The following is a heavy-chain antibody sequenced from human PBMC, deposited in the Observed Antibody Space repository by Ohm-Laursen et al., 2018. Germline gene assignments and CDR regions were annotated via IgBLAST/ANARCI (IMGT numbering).Heavy chain of an antibody. D-gene: IGHD5-12*01. CDR1: GFTFSSYS. J-gene: IGHJ6*02. CDR2: ISSTSTTI. Sequence: SLRLSCSASGFTFSSYSMNWVRQAPGKGLEWVSYISSTSTTIHYADSAKGRFTISRDNAKNSLYLQMNSLRAEDTAVYYCARDVAHGGYGFGMDVWGQGTTVTVSS. CDR3: ARDVAHGGYGFGMDV. V-gene: IGHV3-48*01.